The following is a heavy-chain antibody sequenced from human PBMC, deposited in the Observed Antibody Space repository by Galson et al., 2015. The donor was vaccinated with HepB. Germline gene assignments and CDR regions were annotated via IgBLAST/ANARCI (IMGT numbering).Heavy chain of an antibody. CDR1: GYTFTSYG. CDR3: AREGWTTVTRDAFDI. CDR2: ISAYNGNT. J-gene: IGHJ3*02. V-gene: IGHV1-18*04. D-gene: IGHD4-17*01. Sequence: SVKVSCKASGYTFTSYGISWVRQAPGQGLEWMGWISAYNGNTNYAQKLQGRVTMTTDTSTSTAYMELRSLRSDDTAVYYCAREGWTTVTRDAFDIWGQGTMVTVSS.